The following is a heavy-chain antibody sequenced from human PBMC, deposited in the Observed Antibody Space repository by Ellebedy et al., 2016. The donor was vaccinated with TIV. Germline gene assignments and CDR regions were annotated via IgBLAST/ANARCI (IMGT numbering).Heavy chain of an antibody. J-gene: IGHJ4*02. V-gene: IGHV3-23*01. CDR3: VKGGGSFDS. CDR2: IGGRDDNT. D-gene: IGHD1-26*01. Sequence: GESLKISXAASGFTFDSYAMNWVRQAPGKGLEWVSTIGGRDDNTHYADYVEGRFTISRDNSKNTLYLQMNSLRAEDTAAYYCVKGGGSFDSWGQGTLVTVSS. CDR1: GFTFDSYA.